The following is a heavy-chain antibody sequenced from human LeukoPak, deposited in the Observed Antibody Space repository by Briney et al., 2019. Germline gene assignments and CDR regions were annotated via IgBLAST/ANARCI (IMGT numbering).Heavy chain of an antibody. V-gene: IGHV3-23*01. J-gene: IGHJ4*02. CDR3: AKGAYYAD. CDR1: GFTFSNYG. CDR2: ISRSGVST. Sequence: GGSLRLSCAASGFTFSNYGMTWVRQAPGKGLEWVSSISRSGVSTYYADSLKGRFTISRDNSKNTLYLQMNSLRVEDTAVYYCAKGAYYADWGQGTLVTVSS. D-gene: IGHD3-3*01.